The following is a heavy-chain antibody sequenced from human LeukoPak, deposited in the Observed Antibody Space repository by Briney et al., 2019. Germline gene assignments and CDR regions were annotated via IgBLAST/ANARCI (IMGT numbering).Heavy chain of an antibody. CDR2: IIPIFGTA. D-gene: IGHD6-19*01. V-gene: IGHV1-69*13. CDR3: ARVGAVAGTPSHPFDP. CDR1: GGTISSYA. Sequence: SVKVSCKASGGTISSYAISWVRQAPGQGLEWMGGIIPIFGTANYAQKFQGRVTITADESTSTAYMELSSLRSEDTAVYYCARVGAVAGTPSHPFDPWGQGTLATVSS. J-gene: IGHJ5*02.